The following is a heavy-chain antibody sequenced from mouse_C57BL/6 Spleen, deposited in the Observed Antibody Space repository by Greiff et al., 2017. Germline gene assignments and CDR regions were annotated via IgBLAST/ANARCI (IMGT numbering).Heavy chain of an antibody. CDR3: ARGGLRWFDY. V-gene: IGHV1-61*01. Sequence: QVQLQQPGAELVRPGSSVKLSCKASGYTFTSYWMDWVKQRPGQGLDWIGNIYPSDSETHYNQKFKDKATLTVDKSSSTAYMQLSSLTSEDSAVYYCARGGLRWFDYWGQGTTLTVSS. D-gene: IGHD1-1*01. CDR2: IYPSDSET. J-gene: IGHJ2*01. CDR1: GYTFTSYW.